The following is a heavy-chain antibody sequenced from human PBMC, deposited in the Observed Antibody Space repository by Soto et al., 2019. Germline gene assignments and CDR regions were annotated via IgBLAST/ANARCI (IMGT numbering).Heavy chain of an antibody. V-gene: IGHV3-23*01. CDR3: AKDNRRSTRGVIFEPANWSEP. Sequence: PGGSLRLSCAASGFTFSSYAMSWVRQAPGKGLEWVSAISGSGGTTYYADSVKGRFTISRDNSKNTLYLQMNSLRAEDTAVYYCAKDNRRSTRGVIFEPANWSEPWGQGTLVTVSS. J-gene: IGHJ5*02. CDR2: ISGSGGTT. D-gene: IGHD3-3*01. CDR1: GFTFSSYA.